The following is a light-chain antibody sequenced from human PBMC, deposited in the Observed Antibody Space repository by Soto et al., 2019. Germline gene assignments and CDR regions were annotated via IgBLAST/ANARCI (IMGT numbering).Light chain of an antibody. V-gene: IGLV2-14*03. CDR1: SSDIGGYNS. Sequence: QSALTQPASVSGSPGQSITISCTGTSSDIGGYNSVSWYQQHPGKAPKFMIYDVTYRPSGVSNRFSGSKSGNTASLTISGLQAEDEADYYCSSYTSSSTRVFGGGTKLTVL. J-gene: IGLJ3*02. CDR2: DVT. CDR3: SSYTSSSTRV.